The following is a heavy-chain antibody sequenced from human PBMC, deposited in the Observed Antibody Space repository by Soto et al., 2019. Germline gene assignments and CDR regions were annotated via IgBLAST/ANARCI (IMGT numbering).Heavy chain of an antibody. J-gene: IGHJ5*02. CDR3: AHTKDSSGFLTS. CDR1: GFSLSVYGVR. CDR2: IHWNDDK. Sequence: SGPSLVNPTQTLTLTCSFSGFSLSVYGVRVIWFRQPPGETLEWLALIHWNDDKRYSPYLKSRLTITKDTSKNQVVLTLTNLDPLDTGTYFCAHTKDSSGFLTSWGQGILVTVSS. D-gene: IGHD3-22*01. V-gene: IGHV2-5*01.